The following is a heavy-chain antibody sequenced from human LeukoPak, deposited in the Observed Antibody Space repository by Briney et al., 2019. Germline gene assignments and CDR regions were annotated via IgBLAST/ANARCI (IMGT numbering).Heavy chain of an antibody. CDR1: GFTFSSYA. Sequence: GGTLRLSCAASGFTFSSYAMSWVRQAPGKGLEWVSAISGSGGSTYYADSVKGRFTISRDNSKNTLYLQMNSLRAEDTAIYYCAKNGDRGAYCTGGTCYPYFYYYMDVWGKGTTVTI. D-gene: IGHD2-15*01. J-gene: IGHJ6*03. CDR3: AKNGDRGAYCTGGTCYPYFYYYMDV. CDR2: ISGSGGST. V-gene: IGHV3-23*01.